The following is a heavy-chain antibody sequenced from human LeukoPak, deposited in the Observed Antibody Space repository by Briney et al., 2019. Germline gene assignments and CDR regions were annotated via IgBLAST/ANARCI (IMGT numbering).Heavy chain of an antibody. V-gene: IGHV4-4*07. CDR3: ATGPTWLDH. CDR1: GGSISTSY. Sequence: PSETLSLTCTASGGSISTSYWNWIRQPAGKGLEWIERIDTSGTTNYNPSLRGRVTMSVDTSKNHFSLNLSSVTAADTAVYYCATGPTWLDHWGQGTLVTVSS. CDR2: IDTSGTT. J-gene: IGHJ5*02.